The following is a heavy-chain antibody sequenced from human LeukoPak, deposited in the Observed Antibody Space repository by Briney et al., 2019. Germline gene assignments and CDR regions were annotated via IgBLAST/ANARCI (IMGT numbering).Heavy chain of an antibody. Sequence: PSQTLSLTCTVSGGSISSGSYYWSWIRQPAGKGLEWIGRIYTSGSTNYNPSLKSRVTISVDTSKNQFSLKLSSVTAADTAVYYCARRGLGGPVDVWGKGTTVTISS. CDR1: GGSISSGSYY. D-gene: IGHD3-16*01. CDR2: IYTSGST. J-gene: IGHJ6*04. V-gene: IGHV4-61*02. CDR3: ARRGLGGPVDV.